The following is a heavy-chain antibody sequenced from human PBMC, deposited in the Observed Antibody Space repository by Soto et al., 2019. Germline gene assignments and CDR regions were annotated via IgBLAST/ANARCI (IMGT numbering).Heavy chain of an antibody. J-gene: IGHJ5*02. CDR3: ARDGHKDHP. V-gene: IGHV4-59*12. Sequence: QVQLQESGPGLVKPSETLSLTCTVSGGSISSYYWSWIRQPPGKGLEWIGYIYYSGSTYYNPSLKSRVTISVDTSKNQFSLKLSSVTAADTAVYYCARDGHKDHPWGQGTLVTVSS. CDR1: GGSISSYY. CDR2: IYYSGST.